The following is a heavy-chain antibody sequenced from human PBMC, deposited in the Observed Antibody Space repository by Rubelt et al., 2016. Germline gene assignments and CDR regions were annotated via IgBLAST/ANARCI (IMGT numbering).Heavy chain of an antibody. Sequence: SWVRQAPGKGLEWVSVIYSGGSTYYADSVKGRLTLSRDNAKNSLYLQMNSLRAEDTAVYYCARDGAANGGVDWGQGTLVTVSS. V-gene: IGHV3-53*01. D-gene: IGHD6-13*01. CDR2: IYSGGST. CDR3: ARDGAANGGVD. J-gene: IGHJ4*02.